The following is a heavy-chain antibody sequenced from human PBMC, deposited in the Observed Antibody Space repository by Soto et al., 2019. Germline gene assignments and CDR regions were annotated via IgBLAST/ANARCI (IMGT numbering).Heavy chain of an antibody. Sequence: GGSLRLSCAASGFTFSSYAMHWVRQAPGKGLEWAADISYDGSNKYYADSVKGRFTISRDNSKNTLYLQMNSLRAEDTAVYYCARDLGRSSGYYSPLDYWVQGTLVTVSS. CDR2: ISYDGSNK. V-gene: IGHV3-30-3*01. J-gene: IGHJ4*02. D-gene: IGHD3-22*01. CDR1: GFTFSSYA. CDR3: ARDLGRSSGYYSPLDY.